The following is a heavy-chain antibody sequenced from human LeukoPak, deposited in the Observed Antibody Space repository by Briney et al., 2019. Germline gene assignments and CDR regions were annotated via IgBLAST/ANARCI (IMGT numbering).Heavy chain of an antibody. CDR2: INHSGST. J-gene: IGHJ6*03. CDR1: GGSFSGYY. Sequence: SETLSLTCAVYGGSFSGYYWSWIRQPPGKGLEWIGEINHSGSTNYNPSLKSRVTISVDTSKNQFSLKLSSVTAADTAVYYCARLRFGRQLTPYYYYMDVWGKGTTVTISS. V-gene: IGHV4-34*01. CDR3: ARLRFGRQLTPYYYYMDV. D-gene: IGHD6-13*01.